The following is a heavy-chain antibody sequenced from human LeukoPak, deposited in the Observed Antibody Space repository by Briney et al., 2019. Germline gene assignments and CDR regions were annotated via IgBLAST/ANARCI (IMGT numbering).Heavy chain of an antibody. CDR3: AKDYFLIDF. CDR1: GFTFSSYA. CDR2: LTGSGAST. V-gene: IGHV3-23*01. Sequence: GGSLRLSCAASGFTFSSYAMSWVRQAPGKGLEWVSTLTGSGASTYYADSVKGRFTISRDNSKNTLYLQMNSLRAEDTAVYYCAKDYFLIDFWGQGTLVTVSS. J-gene: IGHJ4*02. D-gene: IGHD2/OR15-2a*01.